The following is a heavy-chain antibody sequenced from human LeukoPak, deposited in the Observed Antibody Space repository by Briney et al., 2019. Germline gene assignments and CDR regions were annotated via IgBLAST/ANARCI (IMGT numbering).Heavy chain of an antibody. V-gene: IGHV1-18*01. CDR2: ISGYNGNT. J-gene: IGHJ4*02. D-gene: IGHD1-26*01. Sequence: GAPVKVSCKASGYTFTSYGFSWVRQAPGQGLEWMGWISGYNGNTNYAQRLQGRVTMTTDTSTSTAYMELRSLRSDDTAVYFCARDSYDYSGLFDYWGQGTLVTVSS. CDR1: GYTFTSYG. CDR3: ARDSYDYSGLFDY.